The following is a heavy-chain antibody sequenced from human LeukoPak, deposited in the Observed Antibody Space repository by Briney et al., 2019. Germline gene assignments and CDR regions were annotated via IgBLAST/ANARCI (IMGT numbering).Heavy chain of an antibody. CDR2: IYTSGST. D-gene: IGHD3-16*01. CDR3: ARDKVGPSLYYFDY. CDR1: GGSISSYY. V-gene: IGHV4-4*07. Sequence: SETLSLTCTVSGGSISSYYWSWIRQPAGKGLEWIGRIYTSGSTNYNPSLKSRVTMSVDTSKNQFSLKLSFVTAADTAVYYCARDKVGPSLYYFDYWGQGTLVTVSS. J-gene: IGHJ4*02.